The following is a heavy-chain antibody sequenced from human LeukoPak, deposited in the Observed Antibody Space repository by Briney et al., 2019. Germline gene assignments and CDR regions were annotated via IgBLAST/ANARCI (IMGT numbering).Heavy chain of an antibody. D-gene: IGHD3-22*01. CDR3: ARDPGVISYDSSGYYGDY. V-gene: IGHV1-18*01. Sequence: GASVKVSCKASGYTFTSYGISWVRQAPGQGLEWMGWISAYNGNTNYAQKLQGRVTMTTDTSTSTAYMELRSLRSDDTAVYYCARDPGVISYDSSGYYGDYWGQGTLVTVSS. CDR1: GYTFTSYG. CDR2: ISAYNGNT. J-gene: IGHJ4*02.